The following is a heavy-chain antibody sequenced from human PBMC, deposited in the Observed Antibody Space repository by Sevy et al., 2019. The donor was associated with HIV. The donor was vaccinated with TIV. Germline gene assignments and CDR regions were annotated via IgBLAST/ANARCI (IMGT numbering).Heavy chain of an antibody. CDR3: ASDPYAHAFDI. J-gene: IGHJ3*02. V-gene: IGHV1-69*06. D-gene: IGHD2-2*01. Sequence: ASVKVSCKASGGTFSSYAISWVRQAPGQGLEWMGGIIPIFGTANYAQKFQGRVTITADKSTSPAYMELSSLRSEDTAVYYCASDPYAHAFDIWGQGTMVTVSS. CDR2: IIPIFGTA. CDR1: GGTFSSYA.